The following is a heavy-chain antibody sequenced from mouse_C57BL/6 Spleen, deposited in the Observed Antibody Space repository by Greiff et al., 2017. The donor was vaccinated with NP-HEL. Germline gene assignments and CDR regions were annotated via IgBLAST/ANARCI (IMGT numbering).Heavy chain of an antibody. CDR1: GFTFSSYA. CDR3: ARGYYGSPYYFDY. CDR2: ISGGGSYT. D-gene: IGHD1-1*01. V-gene: IGHV5-4*03. Sequence: EVKVEESGGGLVKPGGSLKLSCAASGFTFSSYAMSWVRQTPEKRLEWVATISGGGSYTYYPDNVKGRFTISRDNAKNNLYLQMSHLKSEDTAMYYCARGYYGSPYYFDYWGQGTTLTVSS. J-gene: IGHJ2*01.